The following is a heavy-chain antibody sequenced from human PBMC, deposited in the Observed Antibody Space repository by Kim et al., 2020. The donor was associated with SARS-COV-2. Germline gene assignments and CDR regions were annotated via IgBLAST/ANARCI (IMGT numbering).Heavy chain of an antibody. V-gene: IGHV1-18*01. CDR2: ISAYNGNT. J-gene: IGHJ6*02. D-gene: IGHD2-2*01. CDR1: GYTFTSYG. Sequence: ASVKVSCKASGYTFTSYGISWVRQAPGQGLEWMGWISAYNGNTNYAQKLQGRVTMTTDTSTSTAYMELRSLRSDDTAVYHCARDWLSYCSSTSCYANYYYYGMDVWGQGTTVTVSS. CDR3: ARDWLSYCSSTSCYANYYYYGMDV.